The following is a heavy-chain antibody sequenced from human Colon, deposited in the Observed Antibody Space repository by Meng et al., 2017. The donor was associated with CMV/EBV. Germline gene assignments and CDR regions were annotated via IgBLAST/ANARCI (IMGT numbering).Heavy chain of an antibody. D-gene: IGHD5-18*01. J-gene: IGHJ6*02. CDR2: ISSSSSYI. CDR1: GFTFNSYW. CDR3: ARDQYTAMVKDGMDV. V-gene: IGHV3-21*06. Sequence: GESLKISCAASGFTFNSYWMHWVRQAPGKGLEWVASISSSSSYIYYADSLKGRFTISRDDARNSLFLQMNSLSVEDTAVYYCARDQYTAMVKDGMDVWGQGTTVTVSS.